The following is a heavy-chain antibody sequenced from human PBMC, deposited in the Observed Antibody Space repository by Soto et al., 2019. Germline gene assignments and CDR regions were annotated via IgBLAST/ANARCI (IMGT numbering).Heavy chain of an antibody. CDR3: CTDIVVVVAATRDY. J-gene: IGHJ4*02. V-gene: IGHV3-30*03. CDR1: GFTFSSYG. CDR2: ISYDGSNK. Sequence: QVQLVESGGGVVQPGRSLRLSCAASGFTFSSYGMHWVRQAPGKGLAWVAVISYDGSNKYYADSVKGRFTISRDNSKNTLYLQMNSLRAEDTAVYYCCTDIVVVVAATRDYWGQGTLVTVSS. D-gene: IGHD2-15*01.